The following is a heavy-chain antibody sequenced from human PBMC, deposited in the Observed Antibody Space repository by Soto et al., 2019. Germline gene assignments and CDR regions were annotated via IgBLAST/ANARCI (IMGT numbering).Heavy chain of an antibody. CDR3: ARGEQYSGGIFDY. Sequence: PSHTLSLTCAITGYSVSSNSAGWSWVRQSPSRGLEWLGRTYYRSKWYYEYAVSVRGRITINPDTSKNQYSLQLNSVTPEDTAVYFCARGEQYSGGIFDYWGQGTLVTVSS. V-gene: IGHV6-1*01. J-gene: IGHJ4*01. D-gene: IGHD1-26*01. CDR1: GYSVSSNSAG. CDR2: TYYRSKWYY.